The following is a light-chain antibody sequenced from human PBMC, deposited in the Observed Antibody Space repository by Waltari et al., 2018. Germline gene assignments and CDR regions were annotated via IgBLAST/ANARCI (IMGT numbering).Light chain of an antibody. J-gene: IGKJ1*01. CDR2: DTS. CDR3: QQFNEYPWT. Sequence: IQLTQSPSFLSASVGDRVTITCRKRQATNSALAWYQQQAGKPPQLLIYDTSTLESGVPSRFSGGGTGAELTLTISSLQPEDVGTYYCQQFNEYPWTFGQGTKVEIK. CDR1: QATNSA. V-gene: IGKV1D-13*01.